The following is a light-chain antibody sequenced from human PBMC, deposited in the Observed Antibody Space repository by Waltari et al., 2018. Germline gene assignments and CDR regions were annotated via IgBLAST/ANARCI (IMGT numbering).Light chain of an antibody. Sequence: EIVLTQSPGTLSLSPGERATLSCRASQSVSRHFVAWYQQNPGQAPRLLIYDTSSRASGIPDRFSGSGSGTDFTLTISSLQAEDVAVYYCQQFYSIPPTFGQGTKVEIK. J-gene: IGKJ1*01. CDR3: QQFYSIPPT. CDR1: QSVSRHF. V-gene: IGKV3-20*01. CDR2: DTS.